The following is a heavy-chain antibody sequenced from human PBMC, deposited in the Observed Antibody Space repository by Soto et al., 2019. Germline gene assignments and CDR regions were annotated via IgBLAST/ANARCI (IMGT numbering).Heavy chain of an antibody. Sequence: QVQLVQSGAEVKKPGASVKVSCKASGYTFTSYDINWVRQATGQGLEWMGWMNPNSGNTVYAQKFQGRVTMTRNTSISTAYMVLRSLRSEDTAVYFCTREMTRGFDTWGQGTLVTVSS. V-gene: IGHV1-8*01. CDR3: TREMTRGFDT. J-gene: IGHJ5*02. CDR2: MNPNSGNT. CDR1: GYTFTSYD.